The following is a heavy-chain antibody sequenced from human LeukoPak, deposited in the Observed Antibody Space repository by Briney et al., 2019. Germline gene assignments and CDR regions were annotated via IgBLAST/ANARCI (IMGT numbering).Heavy chain of an antibody. CDR2: ISNSGST. D-gene: IGHD1-26*01. CDR3: ARSFLGDWYFDL. CDR1: GDSISSNY. V-gene: IGHV4-59*01. J-gene: IGHJ2*01. Sequence: PSETLSLTCTVSGDSISSNYWSWIRQPPGKGPEWIGYISNSGSTKNNPSLKSRVTISVDTSKDQSSLRLTSVTAADTAVYYCARSFLGDWYFDLWGRGTLVTVSS.